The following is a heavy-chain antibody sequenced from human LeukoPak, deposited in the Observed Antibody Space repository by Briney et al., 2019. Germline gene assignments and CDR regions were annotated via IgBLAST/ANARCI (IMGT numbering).Heavy chain of an antibody. Sequence: KSSQTLSLTCTVSGGSISSGDYYWSWIRQPAGKGLEWSGYIYYSGSTYYNPSLKSRVTISVDTSKNQFSLRLSSVTAADTAVYYCARRAEYSRAHYYFDYWGQGTLVTVSS. CDR3: ARRAEYSRAHYYFDY. V-gene: IGHV4-30-4*08. CDR2: IYYSGST. J-gene: IGHJ4*02. D-gene: IGHD6-6*01. CDR1: GGSISSGDYY.